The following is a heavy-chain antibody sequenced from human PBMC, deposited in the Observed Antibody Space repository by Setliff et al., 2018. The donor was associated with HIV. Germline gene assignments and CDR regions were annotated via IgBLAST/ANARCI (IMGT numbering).Heavy chain of an antibody. V-gene: IGHV3-48*03. CDR3: VRDITTCWDV. D-gene: IGHD4-4*01. CDR1: GFTFSSYE. J-gene: IGHJ6*02. Sequence: GGSLRLSCAASGFTFSSYEMNWVRQAPGKGLEWVSYISNIGSTIYYADSVKGRFTISRDNAKNTLYLQMNSLRAEDTAVYYCVRDITTCWDVWGQGTTVTVSS. CDR2: ISNIGSTI.